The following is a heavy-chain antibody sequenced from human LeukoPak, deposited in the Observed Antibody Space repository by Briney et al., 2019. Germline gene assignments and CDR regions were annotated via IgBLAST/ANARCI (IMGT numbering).Heavy chain of an antibody. CDR3: ARGYYYDSSGYYPFDY. Sequence: PGGSLRLSCAASGFTFSDYYMSWIRQAPGKGLEWVSYISSSGSTIFYADSVKGRFTISRDNAKNSLYLQMNSLRAEDTAVYYCARGYYYDSSGYYPFDYWGQGTLVTVSS. J-gene: IGHJ4*02. CDR2: ISSSGSTI. V-gene: IGHV3-11*01. D-gene: IGHD3-22*01. CDR1: GFTFSDYY.